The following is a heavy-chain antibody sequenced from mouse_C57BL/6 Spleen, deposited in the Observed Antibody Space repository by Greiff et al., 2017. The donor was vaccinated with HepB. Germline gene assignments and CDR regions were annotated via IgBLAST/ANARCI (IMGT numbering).Heavy chain of an antibody. V-gene: IGHV1-50*01. CDR2: IDPSDSYT. Sequence: VQLQQPGAELVKPGASVKLSCKASGYTFTSYWMQWVKQRPGQGLEWIGEIDPSDSYTNYNQKFKGKATLTVDTSSSTAYMQLSSLTSEDSAVYYCARGVVEYYYAMDYWGQGTSVTVSS. CDR1: GYTFTSYW. D-gene: IGHD1-1*01. CDR3: ARGVVEYYYAMDY. J-gene: IGHJ4*01.